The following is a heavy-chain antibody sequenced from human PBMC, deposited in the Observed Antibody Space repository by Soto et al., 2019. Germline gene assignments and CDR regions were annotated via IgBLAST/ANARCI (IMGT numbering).Heavy chain of an antibody. V-gene: IGHV4-61*01. CDR2: IYKSGNT. Sequence: QVQLQESGPGLVKPSETLSLTCTVSGGSVSSGSYYWNWIRQPPGKGLEWLGNIYKSGNTNYNPSLKSRVTMSVDTSKNQFSLKLSSVTAADTALYYCAKDNTATSPSRYRFGMDVWGPGTTVTVSS. J-gene: IGHJ6*02. CDR1: GGSVSSGSYY. CDR3: AKDNTATSPSRYRFGMDV. D-gene: IGHD4-17*01.